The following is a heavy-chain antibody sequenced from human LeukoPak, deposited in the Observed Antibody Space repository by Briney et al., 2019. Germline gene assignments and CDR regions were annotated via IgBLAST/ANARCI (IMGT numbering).Heavy chain of an antibody. CDR1: GFTFSSYA. D-gene: IGHD3-22*01. Sequence: GGSLRLSCAASGFTFSSYAMHWVRQAPGKGLEWVAVISYDGSNKYYADSVKGRFTISRDNSKNTLYLQMNSLRAEDTAVYYCAKASHNTYYFDSSGYWQGGSFDYWGQGTLVTVSS. CDR2: ISYDGSNK. CDR3: AKASHNTYYFDSSGYWQGGSFDY. J-gene: IGHJ4*02. V-gene: IGHV3-30-3*01.